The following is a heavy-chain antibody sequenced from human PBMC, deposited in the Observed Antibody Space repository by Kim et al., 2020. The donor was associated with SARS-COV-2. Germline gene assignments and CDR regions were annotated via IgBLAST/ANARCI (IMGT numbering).Heavy chain of an antibody. Sequence: ASVKVSCKASGYIFSTYGFSWVRQAPGQGLELLGWISARDGYAHYAQKVQGRVTMTTDTSTNTAYMELWSLRSDDTAMYYCAREPYGDVSFDYWGQGTLV. CDR3: AREPYGDVSFDY. CDR1: GYIFSTYG. J-gene: IGHJ4*02. D-gene: IGHD4-17*01. V-gene: IGHV1-18*04. CDR2: ISARDGYA.